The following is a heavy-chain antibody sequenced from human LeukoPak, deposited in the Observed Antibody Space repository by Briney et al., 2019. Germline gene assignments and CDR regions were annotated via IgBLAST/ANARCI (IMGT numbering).Heavy chain of an antibody. Sequence: ASVKVSCKASGYTFTGYYMHWVRQAPGQGLEWMGRINPNSGGTNYAQKFQGRVTMTRGTSISTAYMELSRLRSDDTAVYYCARQYYDSSGYYLYYFDYWGQGTLVTVSS. J-gene: IGHJ4*02. V-gene: IGHV1-2*06. CDR2: INPNSGGT. CDR1: GYTFTGYY. CDR3: ARQYYDSSGYYLYYFDY. D-gene: IGHD3-22*01.